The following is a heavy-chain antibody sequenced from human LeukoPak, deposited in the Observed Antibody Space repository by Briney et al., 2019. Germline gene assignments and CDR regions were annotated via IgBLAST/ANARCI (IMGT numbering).Heavy chain of an antibody. CDR1: GFTFSSYS. CDR2: ISSGSSYI. CDR3: ARVGLELLYYYYMDV. V-gene: IGHV3-21*01. D-gene: IGHD1-7*01. Sequence: PGGSLRLSCAASGFTFSSYSMNWVRQAPGKGLEWVSSISSGSSYIYYADSVKGRFTISRDNAKNSLYLQMNSLRAEDTAVYYCARVGLELLYYYYMDVWGKGTTVTVSS. J-gene: IGHJ6*03.